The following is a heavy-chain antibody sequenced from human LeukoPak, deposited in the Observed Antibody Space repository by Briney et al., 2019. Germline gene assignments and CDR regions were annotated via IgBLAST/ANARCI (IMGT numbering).Heavy chain of an antibody. CDR3: ARDSSDSSGWYEGWFDP. J-gene: IGHJ5*02. V-gene: IGHV3-30*04. CDR2: TSYDGSNK. CDR1: GFTFSSYA. D-gene: IGHD6-19*01. Sequence: GRSLRLSCAASGFTFSSYAMHWVRQAPGKGLEWVAFTSYDGSNKYYADSVKGRFTISRDNSKNTLYVQMNSLRAEDTAVYYCARDSSDSSGWYEGWFDPWGQGTLVTVSS.